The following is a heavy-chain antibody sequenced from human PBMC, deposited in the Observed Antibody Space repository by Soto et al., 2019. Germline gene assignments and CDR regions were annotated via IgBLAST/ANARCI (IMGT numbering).Heavy chain of an antibody. CDR2: IYYSGST. D-gene: IGHD2-15*01. CDR1: GGSISSYY. V-gene: IGHV4-59*01. CDR3: ARRARPMGCSGGSCYDPSFDY. Sequence: SETLSLTCTVSGGSISSYYWSWIRQPPGKGLEWIGYIYYSGSTNYNPSLKSRVTISVDTSKNQFSLKLSSVTAADTAVYYCARRARPMGCSGGSCYDPSFDYWGQGTLVTVSS. J-gene: IGHJ4*02.